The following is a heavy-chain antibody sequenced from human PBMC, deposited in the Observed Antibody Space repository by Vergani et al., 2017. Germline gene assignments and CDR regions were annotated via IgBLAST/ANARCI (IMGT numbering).Heavy chain of an antibody. V-gene: IGHV4-34*01. Sequence: QVQLQQWGAGLLKPSETLSLTCAVYGGSFSGYYWSWIRQPPGKGLEWIGEINHSGSTNYNPSLKSRVTISVDTSKNQFSLKLSSVTAADTDVYYCARHGLGRGYYLYYYYGMDVWGQGTTVTVSS. CDR3: ARHGLGRGYYLYYYYGMDV. D-gene: IGHD3-3*01. J-gene: IGHJ6*02. CDR2: INHSGST. CDR1: GGSFSGYY.